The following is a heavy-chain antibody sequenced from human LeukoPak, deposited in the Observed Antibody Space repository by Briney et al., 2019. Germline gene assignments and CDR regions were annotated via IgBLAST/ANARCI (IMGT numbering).Heavy chain of an antibody. V-gene: IGHV3-30*18. Sequence: SCKASGYTFTGYYMHWVRQAPGKGLEWVAVISYDGSNKYYADSVKGRFTISRDNSKNTVYLQMNSLRPEDMAVYYCAKEIFSGLLYIDYWGQGTLVTVSS. CDR1: GYTFTGYY. CDR2: ISYDGSNK. D-gene: IGHD5-12*01. J-gene: IGHJ4*02. CDR3: AKEIFSGLLYIDY.